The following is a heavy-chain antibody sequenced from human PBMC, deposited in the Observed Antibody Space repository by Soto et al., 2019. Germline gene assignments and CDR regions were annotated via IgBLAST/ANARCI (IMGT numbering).Heavy chain of an antibody. D-gene: IGHD3-22*01. Sequence: SETLSLTCTVSGGSISISSYYWGWILQPPGKGLEWIGSIYYSGSTYYNPSLKSRVTISVDTSKNQFSLKLSSVTAADTAVYYCARTYYYDSSGYYGDAFDIWGQGTMVTVSS. CDR1: GGSISISSYY. CDR3: ARTYYYDSSGYYGDAFDI. J-gene: IGHJ3*02. CDR2: IYYSGST. V-gene: IGHV4-39*01.